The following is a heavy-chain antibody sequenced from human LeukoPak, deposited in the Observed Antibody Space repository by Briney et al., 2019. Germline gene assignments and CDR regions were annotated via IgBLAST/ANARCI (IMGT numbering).Heavy chain of an antibody. CDR3: ARSCCYSITVGNY. V-gene: IGHV3-23*01. CDR2: ISGNGDTT. CDR1: GFTFTSYS. D-gene: IGHD2/OR15-2a*01. Sequence: GGSLRLSCTASGFTFTSYSMNWVRQAPGKGLEWVSSISGNGDTTYYADSVKGRFTISRDSSKNTLFLQMNSLRAEDTAVYYCARSCCYSITVGNYWGQGTLVTVSS. J-gene: IGHJ4*02.